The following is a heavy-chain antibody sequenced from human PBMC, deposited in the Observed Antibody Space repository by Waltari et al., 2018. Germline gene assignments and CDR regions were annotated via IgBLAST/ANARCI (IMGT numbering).Heavy chain of an antibody. J-gene: IGHJ5*02. Sequence: EVQLVESGGGLVQPGGSLRLSCAASGFTFTRYWMHWVRQAPGKGLVGVSRINMDESGTSYADSGKGRFTISRDNTKNTLYLQMNSLRAEDTAVYYCARSCGLRCHWFDPWGQGTLVTVSS. CDR2: INMDESGT. CDR3: ARSCGLRCHWFDP. CDR1: GFTFTRYW. V-gene: IGHV3-74*01. D-gene: IGHD4-17*01.